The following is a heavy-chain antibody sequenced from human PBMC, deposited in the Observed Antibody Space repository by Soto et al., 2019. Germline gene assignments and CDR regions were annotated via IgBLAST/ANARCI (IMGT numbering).Heavy chain of an antibody. D-gene: IGHD6-13*01. J-gene: IGHJ4*02. V-gene: IGHV4-59*01. CDR3: ARFYSSSWYFDY. Sequence: SETLSLTCTVSGDSISSYYWSWIRQPPGKGLEWIGYIYYSGSTNYNPSLKSRVTISVDTSKNQFSLKLSSVTAADTAVYYCARFYSSSWYFDYWGQGTLVTVSS. CDR1: GDSISSYY. CDR2: IYYSGST.